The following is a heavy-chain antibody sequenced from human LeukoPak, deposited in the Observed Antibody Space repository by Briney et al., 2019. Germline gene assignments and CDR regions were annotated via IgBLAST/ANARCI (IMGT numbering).Heavy chain of an antibody. D-gene: IGHD3-22*01. CDR1: GFTFSNYA. CDR3: ARVLDGSGYYLTYYYYGMDV. Sequence: GGSLRLSCAASGFTFSNYAMHWVRQAPGKGLEWVAVISYDGSNKYYADSVKGRFTISRDNSKNTLYLQMNSLRAEDTAVYYCARVLDGSGYYLTYYYYGMDVWGQGTTVSVSS. J-gene: IGHJ6*02. CDR2: ISYDGSNK. V-gene: IGHV3-30-3*01.